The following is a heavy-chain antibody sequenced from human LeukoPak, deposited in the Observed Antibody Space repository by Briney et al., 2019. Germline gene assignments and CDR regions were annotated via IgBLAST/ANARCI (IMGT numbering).Heavy chain of an antibody. Sequence: SETLSLTCAVYGGSFSSYYWSWIRQPPGKGLEWIGYIYYSGSTNYNPSLKSRVTISVDTSKNQFSLKLSSVTAADTAVYYCARHGYSYGYGWFDPWGQGTPVTVSS. D-gene: IGHD5-18*01. CDR3: ARHGYSYGYGWFDP. V-gene: IGHV4-59*08. CDR1: GGSFSSYY. J-gene: IGHJ5*02. CDR2: IYYSGST.